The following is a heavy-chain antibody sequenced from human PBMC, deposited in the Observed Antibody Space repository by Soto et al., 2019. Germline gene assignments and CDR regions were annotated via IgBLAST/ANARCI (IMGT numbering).Heavy chain of an antibody. Sequence: QVQLVQSGAEVKKPGASVKVSCKASGYTFTSYAMHWVRQAPGQRLEWMGWINAGNGNTKYSQKFQGRVTITRDTSASTAYRELSSLRSEDTAVYYCARGPGGPDGPGDYWGKGTLVTVSS. CDR1: GYTFTSYA. J-gene: IGHJ4*02. CDR2: INAGNGNT. D-gene: IGHD2-15*01. CDR3: ARGPGGPDGPGDY. V-gene: IGHV1-3*01.